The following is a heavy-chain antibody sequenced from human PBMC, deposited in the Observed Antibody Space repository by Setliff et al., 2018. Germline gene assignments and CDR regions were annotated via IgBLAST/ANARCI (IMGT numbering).Heavy chain of an antibody. CDR1: GGSISSSGYY. Sequence: ETLSLTCTVSGGSISSSGYYWGWIRQPPGKGLEWIGSIYYSGSTYYNPSLKSRVTISVDTSKSQFSLKLSSVTAADTAVYYCARHVLGYSSSYNWFDPWGQGTLVTVSS. J-gene: IGHJ5*02. CDR2: IYYSGST. CDR3: ARHVLGYSSSYNWFDP. V-gene: IGHV4-39*01. D-gene: IGHD6-6*01.